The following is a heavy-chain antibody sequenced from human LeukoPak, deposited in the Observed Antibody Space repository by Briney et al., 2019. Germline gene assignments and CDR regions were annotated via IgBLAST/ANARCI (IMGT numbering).Heavy chain of an antibody. D-gene: IGHD2-15*01. CDR2: ISGSGDST. CDR1: GFTFSSYA. V-gene: IGHV3-23*01. Sequence: GGSLRLSCAASGFTFSSYAMSWVRQAPGKGLEWVSAISGSGDSTYYADSVKGRFTISRDNSKNTLYLQMNSLRAEDTAVYYCAKNQGYCSGGSCHERLKNWFDPWGQGTLVTVSS. J-gene: IGHJ5*02. CDR3: AKNQGYCSGGSCHERLKNWFDP.